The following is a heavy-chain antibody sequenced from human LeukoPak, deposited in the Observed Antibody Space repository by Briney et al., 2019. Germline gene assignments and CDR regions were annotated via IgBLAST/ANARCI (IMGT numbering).Heavy chain of an antibody. CDR2: IYSGGST. Sequence: GGSLRLFSAASGFTVSSNYMSWVRQAPGKGLEWVSVIYSGGSTYYADSVKGRFTISKDNSKNTLYLQMNSLRAEDTAVYYCARDSTDGDYDWFDPWGQGTLVTVSS. D-gene: IGHD4-17*01. CDR3: ARDSTDGDYDWFDP. J-gene: IGHJ5*02. V-gene: IGHV3-53*01. CDR1: GFTVSSNY.